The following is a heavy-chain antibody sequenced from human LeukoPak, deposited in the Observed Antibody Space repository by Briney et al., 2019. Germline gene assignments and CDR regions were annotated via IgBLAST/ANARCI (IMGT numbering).Heavy chain of an antibody. CDR3: ARWRPYSSSWYDAFDI. V-gene: IGHV3-11*01. D-gene: IGHD6-13*01. CDR2: ISSSGSTI. J-gene: IGHJ3*02. Sequence: PGGSLSLSCAASGFTFSDYYMSWIRQAPGKGLEWVSYISSSGSTIYYADSVKGRFTISRDNAKNSLYLQMNSLRAEDTAVYYCARWRPYSSSWYDAFDIWGQGTMVTVSS. CDR1: GFTFSDYY.